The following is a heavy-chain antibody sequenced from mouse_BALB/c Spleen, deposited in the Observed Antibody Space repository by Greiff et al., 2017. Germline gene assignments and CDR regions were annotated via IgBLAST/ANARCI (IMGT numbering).Heavy chain of an antibody. V-gene: IGHV14-4*02. J-gene: IGHJ2*01. D-gene: IGHD4-1*02. CDR2: IDPENGDT. Sequence: EVQLQESGAELVRSGASVKLSCTASGFNIKDYYMHWVKQRPEQGLEWIGWIDPENGDTEYAPKFQGKATMTADTSSNTAYLQLSSLTSEDTAVYYCNAPTGNYYFDYWGQGTTLTVSS. CDR1: GFNIKDYY. CDR3: NAPTGNYYFDY.